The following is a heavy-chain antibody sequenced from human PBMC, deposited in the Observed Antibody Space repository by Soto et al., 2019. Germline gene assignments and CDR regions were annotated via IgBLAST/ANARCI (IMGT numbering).Heavy chain of an antibody. V-gene: IGHV4-30-4*01. J-gene: IGHJ6*02. CDR1: GGSISSDXXX. D-gene: IGHD2-21*02. CDR2: IHYSGSI. Sequence: QVQLQESGPGLVRPSQTLSLTCTVSGGSISSDXXXWTWIRQPPGKGLEWIGYIHYSGSIYYTPSLQSRVTMSVDTSKNLFSLKLSSVTAADTAVYFCAREDDGGDRDYYGLDVWGQGTTVTVSS. CDR3: AREDDGGDRDYYGLDV.